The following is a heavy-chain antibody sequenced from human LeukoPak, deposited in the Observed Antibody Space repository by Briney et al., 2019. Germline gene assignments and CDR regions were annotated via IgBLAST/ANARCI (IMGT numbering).Heavy chain of an antibody. CDR3: AKDTISQITMIVGGFFDY. CDR2: INPNSGGT. CDR1: GYTFTGYY. Sequence: ASVKVSCKASGYTFTGYYMHWVRQAPGQGLEWMGWINPNSGGTNYAQKFQGRVTMTRDTSISTAYMELSRLRSDDTAVYYCAKDTISQITMIVGGFFDYWGQGTLVTVSS. D-gene: IGHD3-22*01. V-gene: IGHV1-2*02. J-gene: IGHJ4*02.